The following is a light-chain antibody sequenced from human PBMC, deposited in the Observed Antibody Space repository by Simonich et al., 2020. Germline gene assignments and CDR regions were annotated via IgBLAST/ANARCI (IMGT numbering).Light chain of an antibody. Sequence: QSALTQPASVSGSPGQSITISCTGTSSGVGGYNYVSWYQQHPGKAPKLMIYDVSKRPSGVFNRFSGFKSRNTASLTISGLQAADEADYYCSSYTSSSDWVFGGGTKLTVL. CDR2: DVS. V-gene: IGLV2-14*01. J-gene: IGLJ3*02. CDR1: SSGVGGYNY. CDR3: SSYTSSSDWV.